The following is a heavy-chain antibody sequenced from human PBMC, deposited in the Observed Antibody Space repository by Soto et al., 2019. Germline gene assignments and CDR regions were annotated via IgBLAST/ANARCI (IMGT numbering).Heavy chain of an antibody. CDR1: GGSISSYY. V-gene: IGHV4-59*08. CDR2: IYYSGST. D-gene: IGHD5-18*01. J-gene: IGHJ4*02. CDR3: ARRYGSCFDY. Sequence: TSEILSLTCTVSGGSISSYYWSWIRQPPGKGLEWIGYIYYSGSTNYNPSLKSRVTISVDTSKNQFSLKLSSVTAADTDVYYCARRYGSCFDYWGQGTLVTVSS.